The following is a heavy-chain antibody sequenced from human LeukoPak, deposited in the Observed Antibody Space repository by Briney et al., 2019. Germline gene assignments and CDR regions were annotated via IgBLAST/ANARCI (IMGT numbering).Heavy chain of an antibody. V-gene: IGHV1-2*02. CDR3: ARDRDSSWYYFDY. CDR2: INPNSGGT. J-gene: IGHJ4*02. CDR1: GYTFTGYY. Sequence: ASVKVSCKASGYTFTGYYMHWVRQAPGQGLEWMGWINPNSGGTNYAQKFQGRVTMTRDTSISTAYMELSSLRSEDTAVYYCARDRDSSWYYFDYWGQGTLVTVSS. D-gene: IGHD6-13*01.